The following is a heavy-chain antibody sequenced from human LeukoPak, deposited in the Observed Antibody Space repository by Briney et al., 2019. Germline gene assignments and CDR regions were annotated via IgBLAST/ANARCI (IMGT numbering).Heavy chain of an antibody. J-gene: IGHJ6*03. Sequence: SETLSLTCTVSGNSFGNYYWSWIRQPAGKGLEWIGRIYTSGSTTYNPSLKSRVTMSVDTSKNQFSLKLSSVTAADTAVYYCARGTPAYYYDSSGYYYYYYYMDVWGKGTTVTISS. CDR3: ARGTPAYYYDSSGYYYYYYYMDV. CDR1: GNSFGNYY. D-gene: IGHD3-22*01. V-gene: IGHV4-4*07. CDR2: IYTSGST.